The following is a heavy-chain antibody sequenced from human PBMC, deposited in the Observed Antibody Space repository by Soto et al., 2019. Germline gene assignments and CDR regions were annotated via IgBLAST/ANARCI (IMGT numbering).Heavy chain of an antibody. V-gene: IGHV4-31*11. CDR1: DGSSSDGGYY. Sequence: PSVTMLVPSGVSDGSSSDGGYYCSLIRQQAGKGLEWIGYIYHSGSTYYNPSLKSRVAMSVDTSKNQFSLKLSSVTAADTAIYYCAREGRIASPGRFDIWGQGILVTGSS. D-gene: IGHD6-13*01. CDR2: IYHSGST. J-gene: IGHJ4*02. CDR3: AREGRIASPGRFDI.